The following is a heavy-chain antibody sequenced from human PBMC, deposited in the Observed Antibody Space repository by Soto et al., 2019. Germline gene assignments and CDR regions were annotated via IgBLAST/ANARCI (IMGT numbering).Heavy chain of an antibody. CDR3: AKAESVVVAVQYLAY. CDR2: ISGSGGST. CDR1: EGTSSSFA. D-gene: IGHD2-15*01. V-gene: IGHV3-23*01. Sequence: LRLWCGVVEGTSSSFARSCVSQAQGKGLEWVSAISGSGGSTYYADSVKGRFTISRDNSKNTLYLQMNSLRAEDTAVYYCAKAESVVVAVQYLAYWGKGTLVTVSS. J-gene: IGHJ4*02.